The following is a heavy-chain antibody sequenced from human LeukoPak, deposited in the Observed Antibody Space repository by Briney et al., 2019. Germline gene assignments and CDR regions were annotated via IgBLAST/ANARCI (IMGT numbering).Heavy chain of an antibody. CDR3: ARSGSWSNYFDY. Sequence: SETLSLTCTVSGGSISSYYWSWIRQPPGKGLEWIGYIYYSGSTNYNPSLKSRVTISVDTSKNQFSLKLSSVTAADTAVYYCARSGSWSNYFDYRGQGTLVTVSS. J-gene: IGHJ4*02. V-gene: IGHV4-59*08. CDR2: IYYSGST. D-gene: IGHD6-13*01. CDR1: GGSISSYY.